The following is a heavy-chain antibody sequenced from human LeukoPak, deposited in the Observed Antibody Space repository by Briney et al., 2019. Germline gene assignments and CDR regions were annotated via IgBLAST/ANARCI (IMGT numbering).Heavy chain of an antibody. CDR3: ARLGIVPNWFDP. CDR2: TYYSGST. J-gene: IGHJ5*02. Sequence: SETLSLTCTVSGGSISSSSYYWGWIRQPPGKGLEWIGSTYYSGSTYCNPSLKSRVTISVDTSKNQFSLKLSSVTAADTAVYYCARLGIVPNWFDPWGQGTLVTVSS. CDR1: GGSISSSSYY. V-gene: IGHV4-39*01. D-gene: IGHD3-16*01.